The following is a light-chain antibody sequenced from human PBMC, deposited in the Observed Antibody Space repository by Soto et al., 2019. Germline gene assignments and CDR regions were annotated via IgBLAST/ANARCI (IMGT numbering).Light chain of an antibody. CDR2: EVN. Sequence: QSVLAQPASVSGSPGQSITISCTGTSTILANYNLVSWYQQYPGKAPKLIIYEVNKRPSGFSNRFSGAKSGNTASLTISGLQAEDEADYYCCSYAGNSTFVFGTGTKVTVL. J-gene: IGLJ1*01. V-gene: IGLV2-23*02. CDR1: STILANYNL. CDR3: CSYAGNSTFV.